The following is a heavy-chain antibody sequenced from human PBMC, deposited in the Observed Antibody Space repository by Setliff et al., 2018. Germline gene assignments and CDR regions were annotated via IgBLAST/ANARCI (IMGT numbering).Heavy chain of an antibody. V-gene: IGHV4-34*01. Sequence: SETLSLTCAVYGGSFNSYYWSWIRQPPGKGLEWIGEINQSGSTNYNPSLKSRVTMSVDTSKNQFSLKLSSVTAADTAVYYCARGLSYYDSSGYLLTPYAFDIWGQGTMVTVSS. CDR1: GGSFNSYY. CDR2: INQSGST. D-gene: IGHD3-22*01. J-gene: IGHJ3*02. CDR3: ARGLSYYDSSGYLLTPYAFDI.